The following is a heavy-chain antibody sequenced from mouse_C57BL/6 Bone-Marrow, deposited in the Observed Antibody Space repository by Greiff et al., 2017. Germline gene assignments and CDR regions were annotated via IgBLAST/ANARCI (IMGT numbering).Heavy chain of an antibody. CDR1: GFSLTSYG. Sequence: VKLMESGPGLVAPSQSLSITCTVSGFSLTSYGVDWVRQSPGKGLEWLGVIWGVGSTNYNSALKSRLSISKDNSKGQVFLKMNSLQTDDTAMYYCASPRYGRGFAYWGQGTLVTVSA. CDR3: ASPRYGRGFAY. CDR2: IWGVGST. V-gene: IGHV2-6*01. D-gene: IGHD1-1*01. J-gene: IGHJ3*01.